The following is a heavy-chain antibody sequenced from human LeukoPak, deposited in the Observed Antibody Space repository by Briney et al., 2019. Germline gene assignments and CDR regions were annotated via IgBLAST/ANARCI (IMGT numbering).Heavy chain of an antibody. CDR3: ARDRIAARFPYYFDY. D-gene: IGHD6-6*01. CDR2: ISSSSSTI. J-gene: IGHJ4*02. Sequence: SGGSLRLCCAASGFTFSSYSMNWVRQATGKGLEWVSYISSSSSTIYYADSVKGRFTISRDNAKNSLYLQMNSLRAEDTAVYYCARDRIAARFPYYFDYWGQGTLVTVSS. V-gene: IGHV3-48*01. CDR1: GFTFSSYS.